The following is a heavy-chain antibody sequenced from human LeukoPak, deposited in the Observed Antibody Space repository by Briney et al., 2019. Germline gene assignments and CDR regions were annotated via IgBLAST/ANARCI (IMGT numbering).Heavy chain of an antibody. CDR2: INHSGST. D-gene: IGHD6-25*01. Sequence: SETLSLTCAVYGGSFSGYYWSWIRQPPGKGLEWIGEINHSGSTNYNPSLKSRVTISVDTSKNQFSLKLSSVTAADTAVYYCARDLQRRPGWYFDLWGRGTLVTVSS. CDR1: GGSFSGYY. V-gene: IGHV4-34*01. CDR3: ARDLQRRPGWYFDL. J-gene: IGHJ2*01.